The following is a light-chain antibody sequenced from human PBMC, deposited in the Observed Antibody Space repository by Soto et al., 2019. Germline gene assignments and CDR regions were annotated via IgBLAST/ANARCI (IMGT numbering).Light chain of an antibody. J-gene: IGKJ4*01. CDR1: QSVSSS. Sequence: EIVLMSALATSSVSPGERATLSCRASQSVSSSFAWYQQKPGQAPRLLIYRASTRATGIPARFSGSGSGTEFTLTISSLQSEDFAVYYCQQHANWPLTFGGGTKVDIK. CDR2: RAS. V-gene: IGKV3-15*01. CDR3: QQHANWPLT.